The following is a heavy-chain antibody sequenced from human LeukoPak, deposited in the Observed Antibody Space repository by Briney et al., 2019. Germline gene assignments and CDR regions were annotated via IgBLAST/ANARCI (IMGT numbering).Heavy chain of an antibody. CDR2: IYYSGDT. V-gene: IGHV4-39*01. Sequence: SETLSLTCSVSGGSISSSSKYWGWIRQPPGKGLEWIGSIYYSGDTYYNPSLRSRVTISVDTSKNQFSLKLTSVTDADTAVYYCARSSAAAGPTHNWFGPWGQGTLVTVPS. CDR1: GGSISSSSKY. CDR3: ARSSAAAGPTHNWFGP. D-gene: IGHD6-13*01. J-gene: IGHJ5*02.